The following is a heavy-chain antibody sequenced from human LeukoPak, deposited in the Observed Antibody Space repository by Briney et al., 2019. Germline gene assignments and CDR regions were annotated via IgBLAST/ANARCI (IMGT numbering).Heavy chain of an antibody. V-gene: IGHV3-21*01. D-gene: IGHD3-10*01. CDR2: ISSSSSYI. J-gene: IGHJ4*02. Sequence: PGGSLRLSCAASGFTFSSYSMNWVRQAPGKGLEWVSSISSSSSYIYYADSVKGRFTISRDNAKNSLYLQMNSLRAEDTAVYYCARDFRRGQYFDYWGQGTLVTVSS. CDR3: ARDFRRGQYFDY. CDR1: GFTFSSYS.